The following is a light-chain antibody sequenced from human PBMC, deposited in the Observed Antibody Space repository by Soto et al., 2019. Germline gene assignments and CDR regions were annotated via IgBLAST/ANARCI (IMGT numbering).Light chain of an antibody. J-gene: IGKJ1*01. Sequence: AIQMTQSPSSLSASVGDRITITCRASQGIRNDLGWYQQKPGKAPKLLIDAASSLQSGVPSRFSGSGSGTDFTLTISSLQPEDFATYYCLQDYNYPRTFGQGTKVEIK. V-gene: IGKV1-6*01. CDR2: AAS. CDR3: LQDYNYPRT. CDR1: QGIRND.